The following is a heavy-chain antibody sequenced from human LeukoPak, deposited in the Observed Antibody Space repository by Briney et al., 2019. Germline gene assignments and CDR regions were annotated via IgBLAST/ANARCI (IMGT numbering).Heavy chain of an antibody. J-gene: IGHJ5*02. CDR3: ARRHCSSISCPNWFDP. CDR2: INHSGST. CDR1: GGSFSGYY. Sequence: SETLSLTCAVYGGSFSGYYWSWIRQPPGKGLEWIGEINHSGSTNYNPSLKSRVTISVDTSKNQFSLKLSSVTAADTAVYYCARRHCSSISCPNWFDPWGQGTLVTVSS. D-gene: IGHD2-2*01. V-gene: IGHV4-34*01.